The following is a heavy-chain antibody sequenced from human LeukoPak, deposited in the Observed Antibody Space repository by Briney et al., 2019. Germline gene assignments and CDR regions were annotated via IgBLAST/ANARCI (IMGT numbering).Heavy chain of an antibody. CDR1: GGSISSSSYY. D-gene: IGHD3-10*01. Sequence: SETLSLTCTVSGGSISSSSYYWSWIRQPPGKGLEWIGEINHSGSTNYNPSLKSRVTISVDTSKNQFSLKLSSVTAADTAVYYCASRAWRVTMVRGVNREAGYWGQGTLVTVSS. CDR2: INHSGST. V-gene: IGHV4-39*07. CDR3: ASRAWRVTMVRGVNREAGY. J-gene: IGHJ4*02.